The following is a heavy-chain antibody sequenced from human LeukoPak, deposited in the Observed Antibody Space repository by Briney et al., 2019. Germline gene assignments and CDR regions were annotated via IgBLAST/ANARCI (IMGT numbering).Heavy chain of an antibody. D-gene: IGHD3-3*01. CDR1: GLTFSNYG. Sequence: GGSLRLSCAASGLTFSNYGMHWVRQAPGKGLEWVAFIRYDGSNKYYADSVKGRFTISRDNSKNTLYLQMNSLRAEDTAVYYCAKEQAYYDFWSGLDYWGQGTLVTVSS. CDR2: IRYDGSNK. V-gene: IGHV3-30*02. CDR3: AKEQAYYDFWSGLDY. J-gene: IGHJ4*02.